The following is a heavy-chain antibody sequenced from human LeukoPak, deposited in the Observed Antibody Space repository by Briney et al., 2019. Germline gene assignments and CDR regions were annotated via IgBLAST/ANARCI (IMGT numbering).Heavy chain of an antibody. CDR1: GGSFSGYY. CDR2: INHSGST. Sequence: KPSETLSLTCAVYGGSFSGYYWSWIRQPPGKGLEWIGEINHSGSTNYNPSLKSRVTISVDTSKNQFSLKLSSVTAADTAVYYCARVLDTAFDASDIWGQGTMVTVSS. V-gene: IGHV4-34*01. J-gene: IGHJ3*02. CDR3: ARVLDTAFDASDI. D-gene: IGHD5-18*01.